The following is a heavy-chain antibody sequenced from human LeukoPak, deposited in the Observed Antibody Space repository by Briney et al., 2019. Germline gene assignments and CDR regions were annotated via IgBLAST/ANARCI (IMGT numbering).Heavy chain of an antibody. J-gene: IGHJ5*02. CDR3: ARQGYDFESDP. CDR1: GYTFTSYY. D-gene: IGHD3-3*01. Sequence: ASVKVPCKASGYTFTSYYMHWVRQAPGQGLEWMGIINPSGGSTSYAQKFQGRVTMTRDTSTSTVYMELSSLRSEDTAVYYCARQGYDFESDPWGQGTLVTVSS. CDR2: INPSGGST. V-gene: IGHV1-46*01.